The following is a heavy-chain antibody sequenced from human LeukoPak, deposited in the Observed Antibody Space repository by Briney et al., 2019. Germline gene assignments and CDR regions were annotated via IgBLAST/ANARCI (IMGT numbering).Heavy chain of an antibody. CDR2: ISGNGANT. Sequence: PGRSLRLSCAASGXTFSNSGMHWVRQAPGKGLEWVSGISGNGANTYYADSVKGRFTISRDNSKNTLYLQMNSLRAEDTAVYYCARSTYSSGWRDYWGQGTLLTVSS. V-gene: IGHV3-23*01. CDR1: GXTFSNSG. D-gene: IGHD6-19*01. CDR3: ARSTYSSGWRDY. J-gene: IGHJ4*02.